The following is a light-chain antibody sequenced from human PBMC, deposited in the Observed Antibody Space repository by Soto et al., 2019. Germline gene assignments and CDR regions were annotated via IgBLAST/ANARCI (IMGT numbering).Light chain of an antibody. V-gene: IGKV1-39*01. CDR1: QSISSY. CDR3: QQSYSTPYT. CDR2: AAS. J-gene: IGKJ2*01. Sequence: DIQMTQSPSSLSASVGDRVTITCRASQSISSYLNWYQQKPGKAPKLLIYAASSLQSGVPSRFSGNGSCTDFTLTISSLQPEDFATYYCQQSYSTPYTFGQGTKLEIK.